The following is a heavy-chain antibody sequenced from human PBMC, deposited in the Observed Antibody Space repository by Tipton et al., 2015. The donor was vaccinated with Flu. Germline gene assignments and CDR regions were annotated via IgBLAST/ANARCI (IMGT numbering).Heavy chain of an antibody. Sequence: GLVKPSETLSLTCSVSGGSISTYYWSWIRQPAGKGLEWIGRIYTSGSTKYNPSFQSRVTMSVDTSKNHFSLKLTSVTAADTAVYYCARRDYSNYVSVPKNWFDSWGQGILVTVSS. CDR3: ARRDYSNYVSVPKNWFDS. CDR1: GGSISTYY. J-gene: IGHJ5*01. D-gene: IGHD4-11*01. V-gene: IGHV4-4*07. CDR2: IYTSGST.